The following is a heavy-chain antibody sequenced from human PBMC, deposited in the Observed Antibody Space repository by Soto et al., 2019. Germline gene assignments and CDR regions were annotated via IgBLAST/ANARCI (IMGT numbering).Heavy chain of an antibody. Sequence: GESRKISCKGSGYSFTSYWIGWVRQMPGKGLEWMGIIYPGDSDTRYSPSFQGQVTISADKSISTAYLQWSSLKASDTAMYYCATHPEGYPPYYYGMDVWGQGTTVTVSS. J-gene: IGHJ6*02. CDR3: ATHPEGYPPYYYGMDV. CDR2: IYPGDSDT. V-gene: IGHV5-51*01. D-gene: IGHD5-12*01. CDR1: GYSFTSYW.